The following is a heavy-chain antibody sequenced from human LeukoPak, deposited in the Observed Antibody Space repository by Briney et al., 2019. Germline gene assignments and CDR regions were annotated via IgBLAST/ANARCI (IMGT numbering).Heavy chain of an antibody. CDR2: IIPIFGTA. J-gene: IGHJ5*02. CDR3: VRYTRWLVP. CDR1: GCIFISYS. V-gene: IGHV1-69*13. Sequence: ASVKDSCKSSGCIFISYSISGVRQAPGQGLEWMGGIIPIFGTANYAQKFQGRVTITADESTSTDYMELSSLRSYDTAVYYCVRYTRWLVPWGQGTLVTVSS. D-gene: IGHD2-2*01.